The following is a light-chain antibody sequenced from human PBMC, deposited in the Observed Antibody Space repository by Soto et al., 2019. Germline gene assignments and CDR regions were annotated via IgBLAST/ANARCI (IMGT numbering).Light chain of an antibody. V-gene: IGKV1-8*01. CDR3: QKYNSAPHT. CDR1: QGISSY. Sequence: AIRMTQSPSSLSASTGDRVTITCRASQGISSYFAWYQQKPGKAPKLLIYAASTLQSGVPSRFSGSGSGTDFTLTISCLQSEDFATYYCQKYNSAPHTFGQGTRLEI. CDR2: AAS. J-gene: IGKJ5*01.